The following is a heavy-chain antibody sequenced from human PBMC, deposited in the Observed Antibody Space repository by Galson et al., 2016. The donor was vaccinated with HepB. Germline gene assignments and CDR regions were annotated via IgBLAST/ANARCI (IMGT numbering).Heavy chain of an antibody. CDR3: ARGPRRGAMVRGVLQV. CDR2: INHAGGT. D-gene: IGHD3-10*01. J-gene: IGHJ4*02. CDR1: DGAFSGYY. V-gene: IGHV4-34*01. Sequence: SETLSLTCGVYDGAFSGYYWAWIRQPPGKGLEWIGEINHAGGTRYNPSPQGRVAFSIYASKSQFSLRLASVTAADSAIYWCARGPRRGAMVRGVLQVWGPGTPVTVSS.